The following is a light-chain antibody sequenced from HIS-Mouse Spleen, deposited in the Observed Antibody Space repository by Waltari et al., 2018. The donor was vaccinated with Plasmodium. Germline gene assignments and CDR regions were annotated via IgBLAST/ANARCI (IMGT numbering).Light chain of an antibody. Sequence: EIVLTQSPATLSSSPGERATLSCRASQSVSSYLAWYQQKPGQAPRLLIYDASNRATGIPARFSGSGSGTDFTLTISSLEPEDFAVYYCQQRSNWSSFGGGTKVEIK. CDR2: DAS. CDR3: QQRSNWSS. CDR1: QSVSSY. V-gene: IGKV3-11*01. J-gene: IGKJ4*01.